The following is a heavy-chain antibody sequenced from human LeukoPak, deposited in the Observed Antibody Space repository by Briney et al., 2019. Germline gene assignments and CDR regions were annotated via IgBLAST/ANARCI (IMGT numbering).Heavy chain of an antibody. CDR3: AKDGYRSSTSCQGRDAFDI. CDR1: GFTFSSYA. CDR2: ISGSGGST. V-gene: IGHV3-23*01. Sequence: GGSLRLSCAASGFTFSSYAMSWVRQAPGKGLEWVSAISGSGGSTYYADSVKGRFTISRDNSKNTLYLQMNSLRAEDTAVYYCAKDGYRSSTSCQGRDAFDIWGQGTMVTVSS. D-gene: IGHD2-2*03. J-gene: IGHJ3*02.